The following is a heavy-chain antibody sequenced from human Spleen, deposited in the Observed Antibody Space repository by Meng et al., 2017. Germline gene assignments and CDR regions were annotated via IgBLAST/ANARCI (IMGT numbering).Heavy chain of an antibody. V-gene: IGHV4-34*01. J-gene: IGHJ5*02. CDR1: GGSFGGYF. D-gene: IGHD6-13*01. CDR3: ARGPIAAAGSAYYWFDP. Sequence: QVRVQQWGEVLLSAGETLSLAWAVYGGSFGGYFWISIRQPPGEGLAWIGEINHGGSTNYNPSLTSRVTVSVVTSKIQFSLKLSSVTTAETTVYYCARGPIAAAGSAYYWFDPWGQGTLVTVSS. CDR2: INHGGST.